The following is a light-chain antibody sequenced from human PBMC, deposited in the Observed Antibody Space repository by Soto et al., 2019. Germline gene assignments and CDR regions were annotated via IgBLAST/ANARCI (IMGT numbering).Light chain of an antibody. CDR1: QSVSSSY. J-gene: IGKJ4*01. Sequence: IVLTQSPGTLSLSPGERATLSCRASQSVSSSYLVWYQQRNGQPPRLVIYGTSTRAAGISDRFSGSGSGTDFTLTIYRLESGDSAVYYCQQYGTSALTFGGGTKV. CDR3: QQYGTSALT. CDR2: GTS. V-gene: IGKV3-20*01.